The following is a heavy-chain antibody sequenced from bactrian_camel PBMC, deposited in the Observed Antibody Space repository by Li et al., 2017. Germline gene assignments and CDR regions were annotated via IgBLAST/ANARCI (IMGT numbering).Heavy chain of an antibody. Sequence: VQLVESGGGSVQAGGSLTLSCAAVEYTGTLHCAGWFRQGPGKEREGVAAIDICSGTNYADSVKGRFTISQDNAKNTLYLEMNSLKLEDTAMYHCAADAVVTCVPVALEIIRRTTYYGQGTQVTVS. D-gene: IGHD5*01. V-gene: IGHV3S53*01. CDR1: EYTGTLHC. CDR2: IDICSGT. J-gene: IGHJ4*01.